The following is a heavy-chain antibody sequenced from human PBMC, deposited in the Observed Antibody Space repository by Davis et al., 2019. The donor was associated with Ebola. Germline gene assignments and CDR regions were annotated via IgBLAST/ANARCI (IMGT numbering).Heavy chain of an antibody. CDR3: VQRWSSPSGDYYYMDV. J-gene: IGHJ6*03. D-gene: IGHD5-24*01. Sequence: PGGSLRLSCAASGFTFSSYAMHWVRQAPGKGLEWVAVISYDGSNKYYADSVKGRFTISRDNSKNTLYLQMSSLRAEDTAVYYCVQRWSSPSGDYYYMDVWGKGTTVTVSS. CDR1: GFTFSSYA. CDR2: ISYDGSNK. V-gene: IGHV3-30-3*02.